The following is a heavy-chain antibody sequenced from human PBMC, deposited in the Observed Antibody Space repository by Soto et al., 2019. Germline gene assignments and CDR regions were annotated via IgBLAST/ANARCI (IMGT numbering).Heavy chain of an antibody. V-gene: IGHV4-34*01. Sequence: SETLSLTCAVYGGSFSGYYWSWIRQPPGKGLEWIGEINHSGSTDYNPSLKSRVTISVDTSKNQFSLKLSSVTAADTAVYYCARNGSYYDFWSGYYFGGGMDVWGQGTTVTVSS. D-gene: IGHD3-3*01. J-gene: IGHJ6*02. CDR3: ARNGSYYDFWSGYYFGGGMDV. CDR1: GGSFSGYY. CDR2: INHSGST.